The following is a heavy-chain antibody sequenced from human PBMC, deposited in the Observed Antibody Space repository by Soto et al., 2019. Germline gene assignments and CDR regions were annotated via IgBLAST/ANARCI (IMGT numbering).Heavy chain of an antibody. D-gene: IGHD3-3*01. CDR1: GGTFSSYA. V-gene: IGHV1-69*13. J-gene: IGHJ6*02. Sequence: SVKVSCKASGGTFSSYAISWVRQAPGQGLEWMGGIIPIFGTANYAQKFQGRVTITADESTSTAYMELSSLRSEDTAVYYCARAQNSFTIFGVVITPYNVWGQGTTVTVSS. CDR3: ARAQNSFTIFGVVITPYNV. CDR2: IIPIFGTA.